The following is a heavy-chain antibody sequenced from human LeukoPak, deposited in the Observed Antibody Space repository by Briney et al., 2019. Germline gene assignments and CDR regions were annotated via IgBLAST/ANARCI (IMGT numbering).Heavy chain of an antibody. V-gene: IGHV3-23*01. CDR1: GFTFSSYA. D-gene: IGHD5-24*01. CDR3: AKRDDSYYYYYMDV. J-gene: IGHJ6*03. CDR2: ISGSGGGT. Sequence: PGGSLRLSCAASGFTFSSYAMSWVRQAQGKGLEWVSAISGSGGGTYYADSVKGRFTISRDNSKNTLYLQMNSLRAEDTAVYYCAKRDDSYYYYYMDVWGKGTTVTVSS.